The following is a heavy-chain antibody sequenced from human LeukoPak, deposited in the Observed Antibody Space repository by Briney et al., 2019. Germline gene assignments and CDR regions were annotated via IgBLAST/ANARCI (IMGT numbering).Heavy chain of an antibody. CDR1: GYSFTNYW. V-gene: IGHV5-51*01. CDR3: ARHVGHTIFGDYGMDV. CDR2: IYPRDPNT. J-gene: IGHJ6*02. Sequence: KPGESLKISCKGSGYSFTNYWIGWVRQMPGKGLEWMGIIYPRDPNTNYSPSFQGHVTISADKSISTAYLQWSSLKASDTAMYYCARHVGHTIFGDYGMDVWGQGTTVTVSS. D-gene: IGHD3-3*01.